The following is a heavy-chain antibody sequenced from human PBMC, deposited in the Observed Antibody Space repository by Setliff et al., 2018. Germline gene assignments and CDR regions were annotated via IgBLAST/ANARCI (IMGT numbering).Heavy chain of an antibody. Sequence: ASVKVSCKASGYTFTSHDMHWLRQAPGLGLEWMGTINPSSGRTSYAQKFQGRVTMTRDTSTSTVYMDMSSLRSEDTAVYYCARDVFPYHYEGAFDIWGQGTIVTVSS. J-gene: IGHJ3*02. D-gene: IGHD3-22*01. V-gene: IGHV1-46*01. CDR2: INPSSGRT. CDR3: ARDVFPYHYEGAFDI. CDR1: GYTFTSHD.